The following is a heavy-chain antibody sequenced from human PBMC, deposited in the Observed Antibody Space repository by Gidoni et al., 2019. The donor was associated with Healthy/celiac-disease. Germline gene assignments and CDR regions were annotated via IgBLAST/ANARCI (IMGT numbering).Heavy chain of an antibody. CDR2: IYHSGST. D-gene: IGHD3-22*01. CDR3: ARLPEDYYDSSGYPTDY. V-gene: IGHV4-4*02. CDR1: GGSISSSNW. Sequence: QVQLQESGPGLVKPSGTMSLTCAVSGGSISSSNWWSWVRQPPGKGLEWIGEIYHSGSTNYNPSLKSRVTISVDKSKNQFSLKLSSVTAADTAVYYCARLPEDYYDSSGYPTDYWGQGTLVTVSS. J-gene: IGHJ4*02.